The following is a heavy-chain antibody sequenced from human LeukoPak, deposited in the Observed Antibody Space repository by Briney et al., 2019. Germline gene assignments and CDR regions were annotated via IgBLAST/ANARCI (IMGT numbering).Heavy chain of an antibody. CDR3: TGNYYGSGSYADFDY. Sequence: GGSLRLSCAASGFTFSGSALHWVRQASGKGLEWVGRIRSTANGYATAYTASVKGRFTISRDDSKNTAYLQMDSLKTEDTAVYYCTGNYYGSGSYADFDYWGQGTLVTVSS. J-gene: IGHJ4*02. CDR1: GFTFSGSA. V-gene: IGHV3-73*01. CDR2: IRSTANGYAT. D-gene: IGHD3-10*01.